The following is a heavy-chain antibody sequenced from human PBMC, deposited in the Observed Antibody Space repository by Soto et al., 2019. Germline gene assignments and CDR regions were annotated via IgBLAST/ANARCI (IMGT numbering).Heavy chain of an antibody. V-gene: IGHV3-21*06. CDR3: ARESEDLTSNFDY. CDR2: ISSTTNYI. J-gene: IGHJ4*02. Sequence: GGSLRLSCAASGFTFTRYSMNWVRQAPGKGLEWVSSISSTTNYIYYGDSMKGRFTISRANAKNSLYLEMNSLRAEDTAVYYCARESEDLTSNFDYWGQGTLVTVSS. CDR1: GFTFTRYS.